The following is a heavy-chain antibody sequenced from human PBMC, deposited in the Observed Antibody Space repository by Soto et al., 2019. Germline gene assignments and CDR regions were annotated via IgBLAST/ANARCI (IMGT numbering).Heavy chain of an antibody. J-gene: IGHJ6*02. CDR3: ARVVTPYCYNIDV. D-gene: IGHD2-21*02. Sequence: QVQLVQSGAEVKKPGSSVKVSCKASGGTFSSYAISWVRQAPGQGLEWMGGIIPIFGTTNYAQKFQGRVTMTADESTSTAHMEASILSSEDTPIYYCARVVTPYCYNIDVRGQGSTVTVCS. CDR2: IIPIFGTT. CDR1: GGTFSSYA. V-gene: IGHV1-69*01.